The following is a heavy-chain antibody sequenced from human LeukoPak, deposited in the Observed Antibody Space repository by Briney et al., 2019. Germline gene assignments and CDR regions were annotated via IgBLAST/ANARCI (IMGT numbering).Heavy chain of an antibody. V-gene: IGHV4-31*03. CDR3: ARDGYYYDSSGYAWFDP. CDR1: GGSISSGGYY. Sequence: SQTLSLTCTVSGGSISSGGYYWSWIRQHPGKGLEWIGHIYYSGSTYYNPSLKSRVTISVDTSKNQFSLKLSSVTAADTAVYYCARDGYYYDSSGYAWFDPWGQGTLVTVSS. D-gene: IGHD3-22*01. CDR2: IYYSGST. J-gene: IGHJ5*02.